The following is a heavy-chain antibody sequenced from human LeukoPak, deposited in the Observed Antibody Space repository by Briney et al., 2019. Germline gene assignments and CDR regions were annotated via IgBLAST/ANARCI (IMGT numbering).Heavy chain of an antibody. J-gene: IGHJ5*02. CDR2: ISYDGSNK. D-gene: IGHD6-19*01. CDR3: ARDLIAVAGTYNWFDP. V-gene: IGHV3-30*03. Sequence: GGSLRLSCAASGFTFSSYGMHWVRQAPGKGLEWVAVISYDGSNKYYADSVKGRFTISRDNSKNTLYLQMNSLRAEDTAVYYCARDLIAVAGTYNWFDPWGQGTLVTVSS. CDR1: GFTFSSYG.